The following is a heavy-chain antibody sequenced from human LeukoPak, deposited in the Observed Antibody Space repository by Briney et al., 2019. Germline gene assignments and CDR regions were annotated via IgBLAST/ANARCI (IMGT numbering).Heavy chain of an antibody. CDR3: ARLSWFGETQTY. V-gene: IGHV4-59*08. Sequence: SETLSLTCTVSGGSISSHYWSWIRQPPGKGLEWIGYIYYSGSTNYNPSLKSRVTISVDTSKNQFSLKLSSVTAADTAVYYCARLSWFGETQTYWGQGTLVTVSS. D-gene: IGHD3-10*01. J-gene: IGHJ4*02. CDR2: IYYSGST. CDR1: GGSISSHY.